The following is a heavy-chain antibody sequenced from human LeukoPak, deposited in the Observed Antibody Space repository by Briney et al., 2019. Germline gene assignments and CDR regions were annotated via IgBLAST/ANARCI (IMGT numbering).Heavy chain of an antibody. CDR2: INPNSGGT. D-gene: IGHD2-15*01. Sequence: ASVKVSCKASVYTCTGYYMHWVRQAPGQGLELMGWINPNSGGTTYAQKFQDRVNMPRDTSSRTAYMELSRLRSDATAVYYCARGRIFGRGWFDPWGQGTLVTVS. J-gene: IGHJ5*02. CDR3: ARGRIFGRGWFDP. CDR1: VYTCTGYY. V-gene: IGHV1-2*02.